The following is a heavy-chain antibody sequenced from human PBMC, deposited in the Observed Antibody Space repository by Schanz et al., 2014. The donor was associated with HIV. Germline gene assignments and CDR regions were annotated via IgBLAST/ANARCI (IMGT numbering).Heavy chain of an antibody. CDR3: ARVEGPPTFYYYYYGSDV. D-gene: IGHD4-4*01. Sequence: EVRLLESGGGLVQPGGSLRLSCAVSGFTFSNYAMIWVRQAPGKGLEWVSGISGGGGSTYYTDSVKGRFTISRDNSKNTLFLQMNSLRAEDTAVYYCARVEGPPTFYYYYYGSDVWGQGTAVTVSS. CDR2: ISGGGGST. V-gene: IGHV3-23*01. CDR1: GFTFSNYA. J-gene: IGHJ6*02.